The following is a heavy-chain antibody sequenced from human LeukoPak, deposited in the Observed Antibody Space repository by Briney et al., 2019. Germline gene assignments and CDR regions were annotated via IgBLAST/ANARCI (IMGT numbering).Heavy chain of an antibody. CDR3: ASGYCSGGSCPLVY. CDR1: GFTFSGYA. J-gene: IGHJ4*02. D-gene: IGHD2-15*01. CDR2: ISSNGGST. Sequence: TGGSLRLSGTASGFTFSGYAMHWVRQAPGKGLEYFSAISSNGGSTYYADSVKGRFTISRDNSKNTLYLQMGSLRAEDMAVYYCASGYCSGGSCPLVYWGQGTLVTVSS. V-gene: IGHV3-64*02.